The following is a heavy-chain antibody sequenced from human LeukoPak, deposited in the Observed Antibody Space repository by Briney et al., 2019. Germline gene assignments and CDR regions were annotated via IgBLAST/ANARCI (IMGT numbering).Heavy chain of an antibody. CDR2: IYYSGST. J-gene: IGHJ4*02. Sequence: NPSETLSLTCTVSGGSISSHYWSWIRQPPGKGLEWIGYIYYSGSTNYNPSLKSRVTISVDTSKNQFSLKLSSVTAADTAVYYCAREWDGRYCSGGSCPSGFDYWGQGTLVTVSS. V-gene: IGHV4-59*11. CDR3: AREWDGRYCSGGSCPSGFDY. D-gene: IGHD2-15*01. CDR1: GGSISSHY.